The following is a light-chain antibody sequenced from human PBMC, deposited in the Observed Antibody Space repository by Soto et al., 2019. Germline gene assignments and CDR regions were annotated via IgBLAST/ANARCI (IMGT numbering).Light chain of an antibody. CDR1: QSVSSTS. CDR2: GAS. J-gene: IGKJ1*01. CDR3: QQYGRSPT. V-gene: IGKV3-20*01. Sequence: EIVLTQSPGTLSLSPGERATLSCRASQSVSSTSLAWYQQKPGQAPGLLIYGASNRATGIPDRFSGSGSGADFTLTISRLEPEDFAVYYCQQYGRSPTFCQGTKVDIK.